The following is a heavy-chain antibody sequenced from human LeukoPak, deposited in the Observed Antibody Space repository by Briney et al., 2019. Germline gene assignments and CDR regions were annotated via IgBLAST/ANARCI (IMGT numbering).Heavy chain of an antibody. CDR3: ARDGNGSGSYRSNYYYYYMDV. D-gene: IGHD3-10*01. J-gene: IGHJ6*03. CDR2: INPSGGST. Sequence: ASVKVSCKASGYTFTSYYMHWVRQAPGQGLEWMGIINPSGGSTSYAQKFQGRVTITADESTSTAYMELSSLRSEDTAVYYCARDGNGSGSYRSNYYYYYMDVWGKGTTVTISS. CDR1: GYTFTSYY. V-gene: IGHV1-46*01.